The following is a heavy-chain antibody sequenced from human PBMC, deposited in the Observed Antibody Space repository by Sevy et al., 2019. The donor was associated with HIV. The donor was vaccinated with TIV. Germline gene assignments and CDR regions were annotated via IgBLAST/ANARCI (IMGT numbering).Heavy chain of an antibody. CDR2: IIPIFGTA. CDR3: AREPQDGMDV. Sequence: ASVKVSCKASGGTFSSYAISWVRQAPGQGLEWMGGIIPIFGTANYAQKFQGRVTITADESTSTAYMELSSLRSEDMAVYYCAREPQDGMDVWGQGTTVTVSS. CDR1: GGTFSSYA. V-gene: IGHV1-69*13. J-gene: IGHJ6*02.